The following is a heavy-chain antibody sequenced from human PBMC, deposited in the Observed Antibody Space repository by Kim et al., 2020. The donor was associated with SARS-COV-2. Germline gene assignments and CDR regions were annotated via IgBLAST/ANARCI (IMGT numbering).Heavy chain of an antibody. V-gene: IGHV3-21*01. CDR1: GFTFSSYN. CDR3: AGGEERRGFIYYYYYYMDV. D-gene: IGHD3-16*01. CDR2: ISSSSSYI. Sequence: GGSLRLSCAASGFTFSSYNMNWVRQAPGKGLEWVSSISSSSSYIYYADSVKGRFTISRDNAKNSLYLQMNSLRAEDTAVYYCAGGEERRGFIYYYYYYMDVWGKGTTVTVS. J-gene: IGHJ6*03.